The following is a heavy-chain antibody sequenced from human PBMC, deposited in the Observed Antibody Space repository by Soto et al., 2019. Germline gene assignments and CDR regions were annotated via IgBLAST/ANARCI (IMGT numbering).Heavy chain of an antibody. V-gene: IGHV3-23*01. D-gene: IGHD6-19*01. CDR2: ISGSGSST. J-gene: IGHJ4*02. CDR1: GFTFSSYC. Sequence: PGGSLRLSCAVSGFTFSSYCMSWVRQAPGKGLEWVSAISGSGSSTYYADSVQGRFTISRDNSRNTLSLQMGSLRAEDTAAYYCAKLYSSAWKQGRDYFNSWGQGTLVTVSS. CDR3: AKLYSSAWKQGRDYFNS.